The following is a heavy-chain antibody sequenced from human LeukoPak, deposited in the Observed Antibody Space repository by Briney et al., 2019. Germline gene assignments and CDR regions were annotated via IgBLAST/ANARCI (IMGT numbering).Heavy chain of an antibody. Sequence: SVKVSCKASGGTFSSYAISWVRQAPGQGLEWMGRIIPIFGTANYAQKFQGRVTITTDESTSTAYMELSSLRSEDTVVYYCASDLAERRDYDFWSGYYTPVGYWGQGTLVTVSS. CDR3: ASDLAERRDYDFWSGYYTPVGY. V-gene: IGHV1-69*05. CDR2: IIPIFGTA. D-gene: IGHD3-3*01. CDR1: GGTFSSYA. J-gene: IGHJ4*02.